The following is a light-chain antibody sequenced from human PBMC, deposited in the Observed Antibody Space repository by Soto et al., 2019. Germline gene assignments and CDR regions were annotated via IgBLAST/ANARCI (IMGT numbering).Light chain of an antibody. Sequence: QSALTQPPSASGSPGQSVTISCTGTSSDVGLYNYVSWYQQHPGKAPKLLIYDVTRRPSGVPDRFSGSKSGNTASLTISGLQAEDEADYFCCSYAGSYTLVFGGGTKLTVL. CDR3: CSYAGSYTLV. CDR2: DVT. CDR1: SSDVGLYNY. J-gene: IGLJ2*01. V-gene: IGLV2-11*01.